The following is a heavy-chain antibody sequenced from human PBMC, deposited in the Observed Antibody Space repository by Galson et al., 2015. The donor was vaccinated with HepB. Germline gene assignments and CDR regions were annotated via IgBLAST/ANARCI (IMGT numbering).Heavy chain of an antibody. CDR3: ARREQWPAGRYGMDV. CDR2: ISYDGSDR. J-gene: IGHJ6*02. Sequence: SLRLSCAASGFIFRSYAIHWVRQTPGKGLEWVALISYDGSDRYYVDSVKGRFTISRDNSKNTPYLQMNSLRPEDTAVYYCARREQWPAGRYGMDVWGQGTTVTVSS. V-gene: IGHV3-30*04. D-gene: IGHD6-19*01. CDR1: GFIFRSYA.